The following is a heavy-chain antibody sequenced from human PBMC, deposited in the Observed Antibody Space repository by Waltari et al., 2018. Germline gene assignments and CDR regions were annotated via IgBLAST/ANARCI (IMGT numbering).Heavy chain of an antibody. D-gene: IGHD3-10*01. CDR3: ARRALWFRGPDY. CDR2: INHSGST. J-gene: IGHJ4*02. V-gene: IGHV4-34*01. Sequence: QVQLQQWGAGLLKPSETLSLTCAVYGGSFSGYYWGWIRQPPGKGLEWIGEINHSGSTNYNPSLKSRVTISVDTSKNQFSLKLSSVTAADTAVYYCARRALWFRGPDYWGQGTLVTVSS. CDR1: GGSFSGYY.